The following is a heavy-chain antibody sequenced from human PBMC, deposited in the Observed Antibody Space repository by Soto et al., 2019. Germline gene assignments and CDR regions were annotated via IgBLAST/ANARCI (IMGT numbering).Heavy chain of an antibody. CDR3: GRQSASDSNWFDP. CDR1: GGSISSSSYY. J-gene: IGHJ5*02. V-gene: IGHV4-39*01. Sequence: PSETLSLTCTVSGGSISSSSYYWGWIRQPPGKGLEWIGSIYYSGSTYYNPSLKSRVTISVDTSKNQFSLNLSSVPAAETAVYSCGRQSASDSNWFDPWGQGPLVTVSS. CDR2: IYYSGST.